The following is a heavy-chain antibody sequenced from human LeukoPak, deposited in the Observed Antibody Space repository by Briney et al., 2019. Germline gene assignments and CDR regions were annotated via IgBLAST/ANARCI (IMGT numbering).Heavy chain of an antibody. CDR2: IYSSGRT. J-gene: IGHJ5*02. D-gene: IGHD5-12*01. V-gene: IGHV4-4*07. Sequence: SETLSLTCSVSGGSFISYYWGWIRQPAGKGLEWIGRIYSSGRTIYNPSLKSRVTMSIDTPKKQFSLKLSSVTAADTAVYYCARGLVATIRFDPWGQGTLVTVSS. CDR1: GGSFISYY. CDR3: ARGLVATIRFDP.